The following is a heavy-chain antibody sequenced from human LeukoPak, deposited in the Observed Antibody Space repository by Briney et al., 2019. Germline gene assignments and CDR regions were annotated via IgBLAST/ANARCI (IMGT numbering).Heavy chain of an antibody. D-gene: IGHD2-2*01. CDR2: IIPIFGTA. Sequence: AASVKVSCKASGGTFSSYAISWVRQAPGQGLEWMGGIIPIFGTANYAQKFQGRVTITADESTSTAYMELSSLRSEDTAVYYCARETPRYCSSTSCYGLVHAFDIWGQGTMVTVSS. V-gene: IGHV1-69*13. CDR3: ARETPRYCSSTSCYGLVHAFDI. J-gene: IGHJ3*02. CDR1: GGTFSSYA.